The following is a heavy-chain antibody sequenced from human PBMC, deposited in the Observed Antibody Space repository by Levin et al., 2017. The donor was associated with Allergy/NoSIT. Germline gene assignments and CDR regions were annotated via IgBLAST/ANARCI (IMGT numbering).Heavy chain of an antibody. CDR3: AKGDYGDYGWHFDY. CDR2: ISYDGGNK. V-gene: IGHV3-30*18. Sequence: HGESLKISCAASGFTFSGFGMHWVRQAPGKGLEWVAVISYDGGNKYYADSVKGRFTISRDNSKSTLYLQMNSLRAEDTAVYYCAKGDYGDYGWHFDYWGQGTLVTVSS. J-gene: IGHJ4*02. D-gene: IGHD4-17*01. CDR1: GFTFSGFG.